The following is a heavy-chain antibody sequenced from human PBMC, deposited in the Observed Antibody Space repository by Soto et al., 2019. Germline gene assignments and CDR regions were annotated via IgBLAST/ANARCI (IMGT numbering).Heavy chain of an antibody. Sequence: QVQLQESGPGLVKPSQTLSLTCTVSGGSISSGGYYWSWIRQHPGKGLEWIGGVYYRGATYYTPSRKSRVTISVARSKNQFTLNLSSVTAAATAVYYCAGDRRQHLEPGSFDIWGQGTMVTVSS. V-gene: IGHV4-31*03. CDR3: AGDRRQHLEPGSFDI. CDR1: GGSISSGGYY. CDR2: VYYRGAT. J-gene: IGHJ3*02. D-gene: IGHD6-13*01.